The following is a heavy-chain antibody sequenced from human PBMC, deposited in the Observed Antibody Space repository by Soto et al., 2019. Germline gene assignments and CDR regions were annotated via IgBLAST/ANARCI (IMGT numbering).Heavy chain of an antibody. CDR3: AREGEYYDFWSGPPHPGGVDV. J-gene: IGHJ6*02. Sequence: QVQLQESGPGLVKPSQTLSLTCTVSGGSISSGDYYWSWIRQPPGKGLEWIGYIYYSGSTYYNPSLKSRVTISVDTSKNQFSLKLSSVTAADTAVYYCAREGEYYDFWSGPPHPGGVDVWGQGTTVTVSS. D-gene: IGHD3-3*01. CDR1: GGSISSGDYY. V-gene: IGHV4-30-4*01. CDR2: IYYSGST.